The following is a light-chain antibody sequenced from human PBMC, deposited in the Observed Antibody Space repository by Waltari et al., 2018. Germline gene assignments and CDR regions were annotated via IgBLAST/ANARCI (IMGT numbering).Light chain of an antibody. CDR1: SSDVGSYHL. Sequence: QSALTQPASVSGSPGQSITISCTGSSSDVGSYHLVSWYQQHAGKAPKLMIYEVTKRPSGVSNRFSGSKSGNVASLTISGLQAEDEADYYCWSYAATGTHVLFGGGTKVTVL. J-gene: IGLJ2*01. V-gene: IGLV2-23*02. CDR3: WSYAATGTHVL. CDR2: EVT.